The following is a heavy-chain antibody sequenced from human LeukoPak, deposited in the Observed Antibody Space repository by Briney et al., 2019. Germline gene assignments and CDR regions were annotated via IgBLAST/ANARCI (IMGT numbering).Heavy chain of an antibody. CDR1: GFTVSSNY. CDR3: ARGRYSSSSGWFLDY. D-gene: IGHD6-6*01. CDR2: FYSGGST. J-gene: IGHJ4*02. Sequence: GGSLRLSCAASGFTVSSNYMSWVRQAPGKGLEWVSVFYSGGSTYYADSVKGRFTISRDNSKSTLYLQMNGLRAEDTAVYYCARGRYSSSSGWFLDYWGQGTLVTVSS. V-gene: IGHV3-66*02.